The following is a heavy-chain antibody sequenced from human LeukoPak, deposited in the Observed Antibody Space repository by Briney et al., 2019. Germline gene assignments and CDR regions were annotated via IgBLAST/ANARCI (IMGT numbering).Heavy chain of an antibody. J-gene: IGHJ4*02. CDR3: ARVMDYYDGTGYPPPAAADY. V-gene: IGHV4-38-2*02. CDR1: GYSISSGNY. CDR2: IDHSGSI. Sequence: SETLSLTCTVSGYSISSGNYWGWIRQPPGKGLEWMGSIDHSGSIYYNPSLKSRVTISVDTSKNQFSLKVSSVTAADTVVYYCARVMDYYDGTGYPPPAAADYWGQGTLVTVSS. D-gene: IGHD3-22*01.